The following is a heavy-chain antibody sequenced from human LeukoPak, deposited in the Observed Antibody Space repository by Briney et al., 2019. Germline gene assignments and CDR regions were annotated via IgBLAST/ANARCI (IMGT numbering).Heavy chain of an antibody. Sequence: GGSLRLSCAASGFTFSSYAMSWVRQAPGKGLEWVSAISGGGGSTYYADSVKGRLTISRDNSKNTLYLQMNSLRAEDTAVYYCARDGYYYDSSGQKDWGQGTLVTVSS. CDR1: GFTFSSYA. CDR3: ARDGYYYDSSGQKD. J-gene: IGHJ4*02. CDR2: ISGGGGST. V-gene: IGHV3-23*01. D-gene: IGHD3-22*01.